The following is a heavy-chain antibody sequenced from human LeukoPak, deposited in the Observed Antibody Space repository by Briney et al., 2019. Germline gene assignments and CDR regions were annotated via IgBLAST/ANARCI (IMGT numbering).Heavy chain of an antibody. Sequence: PGGSLRLSCAASGFTFSDYYMNWIRQAPGKGLEWVSYTSSSGSTIYYADSVKGRFTISRDNAKNSLYLQMNSLRAEDTAVYYYARAVYSSSWYDWFDPWGQGTLVTVSS. J-gene: IGHJ5*02. CDR3: ARAVYSSSWYDWFDP. D-gene: IGHD6-13*01. CDR2: TSSSGSTI. CDR1: GFTFSDYY. V-gene: IGHV3-11*01.